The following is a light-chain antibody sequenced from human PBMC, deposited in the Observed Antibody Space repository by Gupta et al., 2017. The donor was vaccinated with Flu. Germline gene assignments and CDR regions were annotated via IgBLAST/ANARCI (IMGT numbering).Light chain of an antibody. CDR3: LQDDSFPWT. CDR1: QRIGID. CDR2: GAS. J-gene: IGKJ1*01. Sequence: AIQMTQSPPSLPSSVGDTVTITCRAGQRIGIDLGWYQQKPGKAPKLLIDGASSLQSGVPSRFSGSGSGTEFTLTISSLQPEDFATYYCLQDDSFPWTFGQGTKVEIK. V-gene: IGKV1-6*01.